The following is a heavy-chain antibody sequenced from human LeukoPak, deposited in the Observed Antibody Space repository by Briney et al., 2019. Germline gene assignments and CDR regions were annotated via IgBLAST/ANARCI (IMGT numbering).Heavy chain of an antibody. CDR3: ARDDVYYDSSGYDY. CDR2: IKQDGSEK. CDR1: GFTLSNYW. V-gene: IGHV3-7*01. J-gene: IGHJ4*02. D-gene: IGHD3-22*01. Sequence: GGSLRLSCAASGFTLSNYWMRWVRLRQAPGKGLEWVANIKQDGSEKYYVDSVKGRFTISRDNAKNSLYLQMNSLRAEDTAVYYCARDDVYYDSSGYDYWGQGTLVTVSS.